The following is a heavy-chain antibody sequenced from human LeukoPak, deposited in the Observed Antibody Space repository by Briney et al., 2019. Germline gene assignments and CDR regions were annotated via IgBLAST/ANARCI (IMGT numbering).Heavy chain of an antibody. CDR3: ARTGIAGSGWSFDY. D-gene: IGHD6-19*01. CDR2: IKQDGSEK. Sequence: GGSLRLSCAASGFTFSSYWMSWVRQAPGKGLEWVANIKQDGSEKYYVDSVKGRFTISRDNAKNSLYLQMNSLRAEDTAVYYCARTGIAGSGWSFDYWGQGTLVTVSS. J-gene: IGHJ4*02. CDR1: GFTFSSYW. V-gene: IGHV3-7*03.